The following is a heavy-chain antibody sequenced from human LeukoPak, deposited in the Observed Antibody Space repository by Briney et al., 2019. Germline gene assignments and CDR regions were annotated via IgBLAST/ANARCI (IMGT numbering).Heavy chain of an antibody. V-gene: IGHV4-38-2*02. Sequence: PSETLSLTCGVSGYSISSGYFWVWIRQSPGKGLEWIGSVYHTGATYYNPSLRSPVTISVDTSKNQFSLELNSVTAADTAVYYCARDLGLTISANWFDPWGQGTLVTVSS. J-gene: IGHJ5*02. CDR3: ARDLGLTISANWFDP. D-gene: IGHD3-9*01. CDR2: VYHTGAT. CDR1: GYSISSGYF.